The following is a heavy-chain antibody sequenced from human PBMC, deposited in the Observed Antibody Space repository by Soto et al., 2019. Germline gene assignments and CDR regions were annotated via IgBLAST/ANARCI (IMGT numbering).Heavy chain of an antibody. V-gene: IGHV1-46*01. CDR3: ARDRSYYDSSGYYSRPHYYYYGMDV. D-gene: IGHD3-22*01. J-gene: IGHJ6*02. Sequence: ASVKVSCEASGYTFTSYYMHCVRQAPGQGLEWMGIINPSGGSTSYAQKFQGRVTMTRDTSTSTVYMELSSLRSEDTAVYYCARDRSYYDSSGYYSRPHYYYYGMDVWGQGTTVTVSS. CDR1: GYTFTSYY. CDR2: INPSGGST.